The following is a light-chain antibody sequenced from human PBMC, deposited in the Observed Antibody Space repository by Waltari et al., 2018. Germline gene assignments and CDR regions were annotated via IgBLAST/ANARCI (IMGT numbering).Light chain of an antibody. CDR2: DVS. CDR3: SSYTSSRAWM. Sequence: QSALTQPASVSGSPGQSITISCTGTSSDVGCYNYVSWYQQHPGKAPKLMIYDVSNRPSGISNRFSGSKSGNTASLTISGLQAEDEAEYYCSSYTSSRAWMFGGGTKLTVL. CDR1: SSDVGCYNY. J-gene: IGLJ3*02. V-gene: IGLV2-14*03.